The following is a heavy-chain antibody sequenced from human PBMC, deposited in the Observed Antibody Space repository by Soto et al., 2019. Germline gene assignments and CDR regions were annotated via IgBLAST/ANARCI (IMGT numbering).Heavy chain of an antibody. CDR3: ARASSMAVMTFDY. CDR2: IYHSGST. V-gene: IGHV4-30-4*01. D-gene: IGHD3-10*01. J-gene: IGHJ4*02. CDR1: GGSISSGDYY. Sequence: QVQLQESGPGLVKPSQTLSLTCTVSGGSISSGDYYWSWIRQPPGKGLEWIGYIYHSGSTYYNPSLKSRVTISVDTSKNQFSLMLSSVTAADTAVYYCARASSMAVMTFDYWGQGTLVTVSS.